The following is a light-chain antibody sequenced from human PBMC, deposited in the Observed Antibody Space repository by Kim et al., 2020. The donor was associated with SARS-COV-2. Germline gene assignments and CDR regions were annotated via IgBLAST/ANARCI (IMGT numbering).Light chain of an antibody. CDR2: GKN. Sequence: VALGPKVRITCQGDSLRSYYASWYQQKPGQAPVLVIYGKNNRPSGIPDRFSGSTSGNTASLTITGAQAEDEADYYCNSRDSSGNVVFGGGTQLTVL. CDR3: NSRDSSGNVV. CDR1: SLRSYY. V-gene: IGLV3-19*01. J-gene: IGLJ2*01.